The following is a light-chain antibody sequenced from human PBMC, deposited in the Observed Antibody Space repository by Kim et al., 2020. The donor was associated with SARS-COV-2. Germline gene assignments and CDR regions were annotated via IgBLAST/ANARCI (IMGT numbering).Light chain of an antibody. V-gene: IGLV10-54*04. CDR3: SAWDSSLSAPV. CDR2: RNN. Sequence: RQTATLTYTRNNNNVGDQGAAWLQQHQGHPPKLLSYRNNNRPSGISERFSASRSGNTASLTITGLQPEDEADYYCSAWDSSLSAPVFGGGTQLTVL. J-gene: IGLJ3*02. CDR1: NNNVGDQG.